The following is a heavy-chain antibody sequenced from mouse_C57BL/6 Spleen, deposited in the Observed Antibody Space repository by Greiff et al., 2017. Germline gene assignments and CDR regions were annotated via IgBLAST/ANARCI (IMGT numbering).Heavy chain of an antibody. V-gene: IGHV1-66*01. CDR3: ASLITTVVADY. D-gene: IGHD1-1*01. CDR1: GYSFTSYY. Sequence: VQLQESGPELVKPGASVKLSCTASGYSFTSYYILWVKQRPGQGLEGIGWIYPGRGNTKYNATFKGKATMTADTSSSTAYMQLSSLTSEDSAVYYCASLITTVVADYWGQGTTLTVSS. CDR2: IYPGRGNT. J-gene: IGHJ2*01.